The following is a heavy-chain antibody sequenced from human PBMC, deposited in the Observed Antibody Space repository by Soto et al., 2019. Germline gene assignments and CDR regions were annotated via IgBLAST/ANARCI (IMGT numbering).Heavy chain of an antibody. J-gene: IGHJ5*01. CDR3: VRLIGNSWLDS. V-gene: IGHV4-59*08. CDR1: GGSISSYY. Sequence: PSETLSLTCTVSGGSISSYYWSWIRQPPGKGLEWIGYIYYSGSTNYNPSLKGRVTISVDTSNNQFSLHLSSVTPDDTAVYYCVRLIGNSWLDSWGQGTPVTVS. CDR2: IYYSGST.